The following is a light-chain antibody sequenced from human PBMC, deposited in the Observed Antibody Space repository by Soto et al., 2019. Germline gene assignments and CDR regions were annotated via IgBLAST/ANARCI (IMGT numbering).Light chain of an antibody. Sequence: IQMTQSPSSLSASVGDRVTITCRTSQTISTYVNWYQQKPGKAPKLLIYAASSLQSGVPSRFSGSGYGTDFTLTISSLQPEDFATYFCQQANSLPVTFGPGTRLEIK. J-gene: IGKJ5*01. CDR2: AAS. CDR1: QTISTY. V-gene: IGKV1-39*01. CDR3: QQANSLPVT.